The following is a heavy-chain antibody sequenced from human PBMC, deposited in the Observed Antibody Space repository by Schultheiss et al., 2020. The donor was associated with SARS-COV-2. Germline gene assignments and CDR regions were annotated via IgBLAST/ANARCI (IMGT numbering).Heavy chain of an antibody. CDR2: IYTSGST. Sequence: SETLSLTCTVSGGSISSGDYYWSWIRQPAGKGLEWIGRIYTSGSTNYNPSLKSRVTISVDTSKNQFSLMLSSVTAADTAVYYCARDYGDYDWFDPWGQGTLVTVSS. J-gene: IGHJ5*02. D-gene: IGHD4-17*01. CDR3: ARDYGDYDWFDP. V-gene: IGHV4-61*02. CDR1: GGSISSGDYY.